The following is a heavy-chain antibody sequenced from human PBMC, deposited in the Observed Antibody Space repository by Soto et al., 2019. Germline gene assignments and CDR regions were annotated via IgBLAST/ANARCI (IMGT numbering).Heavy chain of an antibody. J-gene: IGHJ6*02. D-gene: IGHD3-3*01. V-gene: IGHV3-9*01. CDR1: GFTFDDYA. Sequence: SLRLSCAASGFTFDDYAMHCVRQAPGKGLEWVSGINWNSGIIGYADSVKGRFTIPRDNAKNSLYLQMNSLRAEDTALYYCAKSLNYDFWSGYPYYYYCGMEVWGQGTTVTVSS. CDR3: AKSLNYDFWSGYPYYYYCGMEV. CDR2: INWNSGII.